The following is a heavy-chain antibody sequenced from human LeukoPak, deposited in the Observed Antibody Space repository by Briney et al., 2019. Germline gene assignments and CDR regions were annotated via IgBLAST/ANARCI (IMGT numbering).Heavy chain of an antibody. CDR2: ISSSNSYI. CDR1: GFTFSSYS. V-gene: IGHV3-21*01. D-gene: IGHD2-8*01. J-gene: IGHJ4*02. CDR3: ARDRGLNYFDY. Sequence: GGSLRLSCAASGFTFSSYSMNWVRQAPGKGLEWVSSISSSNSYIYYADSVKGRFTISRDNAKNSLYLQMNSLRAEDTAVYYCARDRGLNYFDYWGQGTLVTVSS.